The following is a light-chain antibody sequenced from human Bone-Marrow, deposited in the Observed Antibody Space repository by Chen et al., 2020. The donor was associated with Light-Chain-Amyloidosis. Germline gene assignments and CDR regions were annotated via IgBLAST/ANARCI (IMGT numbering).Light chain of an antibody. CDR2: GAS. V-gene: IGKV3-20*01. CDR3: QQYDSSRWT. CDR1: QSGSSAF. J-gene: IGKJ1*01. Sequence: EIVLTQSPGTLSLSPGERATLSCRASQSGSSAFLSWYQQKPGQAPRLLIYGASSRATAIPDRFSGSGSGTDFTLTISRLEPEDFAMYYCQQYDSSRWTFGQGTKVEFK.